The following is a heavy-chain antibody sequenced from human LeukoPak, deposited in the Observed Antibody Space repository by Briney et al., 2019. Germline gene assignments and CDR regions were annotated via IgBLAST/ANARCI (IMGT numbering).Heavy chain of an antibody. D-gene: IGHD1-7*01. J-gene: IGHJ3*02. CDR3: ARELDYAFDI. V-gene: IGHV3-9*01. CDR1: GFTFEDYS. CDR2: ISWNSGNI. Sequence: GGSLRLSCAASGFTFEDYSMHWVRQAPGKGLEWVSGISWNSGNIGYADSVKGRFTISRDNAKNSLYLQMNSLRAEDTAVYYCARELDYAFDIWGQGTMVTVSS.